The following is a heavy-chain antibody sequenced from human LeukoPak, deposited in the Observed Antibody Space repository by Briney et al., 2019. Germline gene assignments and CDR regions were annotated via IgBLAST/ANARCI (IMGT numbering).Heavy chain of an antibody. D-gene: IGHD3-22*01. CDR3: ARDTTFYDSSGYHPYWYFDL. CDR1: GGSLTTYY. V-gene: IGHV4-59*01. J-gene: IGHJ2*01. CDR2: IYHTGAS. Sequence: SETLSLTCTVSGGSLTTYYWSWVRQPPGEGLQWIASIYHTGASNYNPSLKSRITISLDTSKNQFSLELRYVTDADTAEYYCARDTTFYDSSGYHPYWYFDLWGRGTPVTVSS.